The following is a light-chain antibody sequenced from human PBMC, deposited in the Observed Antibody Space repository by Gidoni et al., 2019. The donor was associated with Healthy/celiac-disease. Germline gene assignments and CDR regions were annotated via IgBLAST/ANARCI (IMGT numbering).Light chain of an antibody. J-gene: IGLJ2*01. Sequence: SALTPPASVSGSPGQSIPISCTGTSSDVGGYNYVSWYQQHPGKAPKLMIYDVRNRPSGVSNRFSGSKSGTTSSLTISGLQAEDEADYYCSSYTSSSTLGVVFGGGTKLTVL. CDR3: SSYTSSSTLGVV. CDR2: DVR. CDR1: SSDVGGYNY. V-gene: IGLV2-14*01.